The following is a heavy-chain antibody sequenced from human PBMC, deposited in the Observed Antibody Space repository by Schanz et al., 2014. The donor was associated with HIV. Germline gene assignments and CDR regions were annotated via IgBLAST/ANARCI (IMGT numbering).Heavy chain of an antibody. CDR1: GFSFDDYA. CDR3: ARDSGPGIY. Sequence: EVQLVESGGGLVQPGRSLRLSCAASGFSFDDYAMHWVRQAPGKGLEWVANIKQDGSEKHYVASVKGRFTISRDNAKNSLYLQMSSLRADDTAVYYCARDSGPGIYWGQGTLVTVSS. D-gene: IGHD3-10*01. V-gene: IGHV3-7*01. J-gene: IGHJ4*02. CDR2: IKQDGSEK.